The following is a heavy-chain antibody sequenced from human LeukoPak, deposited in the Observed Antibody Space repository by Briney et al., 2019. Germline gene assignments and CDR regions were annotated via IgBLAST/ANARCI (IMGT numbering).Heavy chain of an antibody. J-gene: IGHJ4*02. Sequence: ASVKVSCKASGYTFTSYGISWVRQAPGQGLEWMGWISAYNGNTNYAQKLQGRVTMATDTSTSTAYMELRSLRSDDTAVYYCARGAYSSSWYEPGYWGQGTLVTVSS. V-gene: IGHV1-18*01. CDR1: GYTFTSYG. D-gene: IGHD6-13*01. CDR2: ISAYNGNT. CDR3: ARGAYSSSWYEPGY.